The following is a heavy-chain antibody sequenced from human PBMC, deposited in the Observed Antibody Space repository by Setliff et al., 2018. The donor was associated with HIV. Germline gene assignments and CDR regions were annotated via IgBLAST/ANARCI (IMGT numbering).Heavy chain of an antibody. V-gene: IGHV4-31*03. J-gene: IGHJ4*02. Sequence: SETLSLTCTVSGGSISSGGYYWSWIRQHPGKGLEWIGYIYYSGSTYYNASLKSRVTISGDTSKNQFSLSLSSVTAADTAVYYCAKAWGSGYPSFESALMFDVWGQGTLVTVSS. CDR1: GGSISSGGYY. CDR2: IYYSGST. D-gene: IGHD3-16*01. CDR3: AKAWGSGYPSFESALMFDV.